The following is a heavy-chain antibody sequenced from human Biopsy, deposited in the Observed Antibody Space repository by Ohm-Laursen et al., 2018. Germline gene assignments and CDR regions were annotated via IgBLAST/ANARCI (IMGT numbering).Heavy chain of an antibody. J-gene: IGHJ6*02. Sequence: SLRLSCTASRFTFSTYGMHWVRQAPGKGLEWVAVISFDGSDQKYADSVKGRFTISRDNSKDTLYLQMNSLRAEDTAVFYCVKDRGAAGTDYYYGMDVWGQGTTVTVSS. CDR2: ISFDGSDQ. V-gene: IGHV3-30*18. CDR3: VKDRGAAGTDYYYGMDV. D-gene: IGHD6-13*01. CDR1: RFTFSTYG.